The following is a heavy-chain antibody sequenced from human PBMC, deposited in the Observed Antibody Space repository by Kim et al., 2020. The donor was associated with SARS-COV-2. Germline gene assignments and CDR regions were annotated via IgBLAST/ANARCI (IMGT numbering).Heavy chain of an antibody. V-gene: IGHV3-7*03. J-gene: IGHJ6*01. Sequence: GGSLRLSCAASGFTFSNYWMSWVRQAPGKGLEWVANIKQDGSEKYYVDSVKGRFTISRDNAKNSLYLQMNSLRAEDTAVYYCARDWYPYDILTGTYYYYGMDDWGQGTTVTGSS. CDR1: GFTFSNYW. CDR2: IKQDGSEK. D-gene: IGHD3-9*01. CDR3: ARDWYPYDILTGTYYYYGMDD.